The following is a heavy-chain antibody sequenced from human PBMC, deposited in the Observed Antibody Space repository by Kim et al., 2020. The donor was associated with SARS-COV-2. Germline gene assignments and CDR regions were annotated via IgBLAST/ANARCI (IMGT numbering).Heavy chain of an antibody. V-gene: IGHV3-7*01. D-gene: IGHD3-3*01. CDR3: ARVDPPGWELPFW. CDR1: GFTFSSHY. Sequence: GGSLRLSCAASGFTFSSHYMTWVRQAPGKGLEWVANINQDGSEIFYADSVKGRFTISRDNTKNSLYLQMTSLRAEDTAVYYCARVDPPGWELPFWGGQGTLVTVSS. J-gene: IGHJ4*02. CDR2: INQDGSEI.